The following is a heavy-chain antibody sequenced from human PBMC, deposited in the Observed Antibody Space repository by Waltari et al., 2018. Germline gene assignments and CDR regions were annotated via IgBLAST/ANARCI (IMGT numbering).Heavy chain of an antibody. CDR3: ARVRDFWSGSSGYFDY. J-gene: IGHJ4*02. Sequence: QVQLQQWGAGLLKPSETLSLTCAVYGGSFSGYYWSWIRQPPGKGLEGIGEINHSGSTNYNPSLKSRVTISVDTSKNQFSRKLSSGTAADTAVYYCARVRDFWSGSSGYFDYWGQGTLVTVSS. CDR1: GGSFSGYY. V-gene: IGHV4-34*01. D-gene: IGHD3-3*01. CDR2: INHSGST.